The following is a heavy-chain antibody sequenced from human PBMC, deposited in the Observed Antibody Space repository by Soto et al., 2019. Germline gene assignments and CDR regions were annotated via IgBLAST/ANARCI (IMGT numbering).Heavy chain of an antibody. CDR1: GDSINGYY. J-gene: IGHJ4*01. D-gene: IGHD4-17*01. Sequence: QVQLQESGPGLVKPSETLSLTCTVSGDSINGYYWTWIRQPAGKGLEWIGRIYTSGTTSYSPSLKSRVTMSLDTSKNHFSLRLSSVTGADTAVYYWARDTVGISSPGFYWGRGALVTVSS. CDR2: IYTSGTT. V-gene: IGHV4-4*07. CDR3: ARDTVGISSPGFY.